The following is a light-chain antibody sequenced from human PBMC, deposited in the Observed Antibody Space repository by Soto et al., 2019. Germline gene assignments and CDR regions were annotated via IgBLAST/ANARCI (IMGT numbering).Light chain of an antibody. J-gene: IGKJ3*01. CDR2: GAS. Sequence: DILLTQWPGTLSLSPGQRATLSCRASQSISNSYLAWYQQKPGQAPRLLIYGASSRATGVPERLSGSGSRTDFTLTISRLEPEDFAVYYCQQYGGSPFTFGPGTKVDIK. CDR1: QSISNSY. V-gene: IGKV3-20*01. CDR3: QQYGGSPFT.